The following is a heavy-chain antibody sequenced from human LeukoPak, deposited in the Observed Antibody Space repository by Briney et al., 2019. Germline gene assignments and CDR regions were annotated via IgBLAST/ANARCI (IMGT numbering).Heavy chain of an antibody. CDR1: GFTFSSYS. J-gene: IGHJ4*02. D-gene: IGHD6-13*01. V-gene: IGHV3-48*02. Sequence: PGGSLRLSCAASGFTFSSYSMNWVRQAPGKGLGWVSYISSSGTTIYYADSVKGRFTISRDNAKNSLYLQMNSLRDEDTAVYYCARVWGLAVAGGEIEYWGQGTLVTVSS. CDR3: ARVWGLAVAGGEIEY. CDR2: ISSSGTTI.